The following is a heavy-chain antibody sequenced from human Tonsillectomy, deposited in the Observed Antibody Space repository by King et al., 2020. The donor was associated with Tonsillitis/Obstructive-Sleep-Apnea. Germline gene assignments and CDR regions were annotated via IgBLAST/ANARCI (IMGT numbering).Heavy chain of an antibody. CDR2: IDWDDDK. Sequence: VTLQESGPALVKPTQTLTLTCTLSGFSLSTSGMCVSWIRQPPGKALEWLARIDWDDDKYYSTSLKTRLTISKDTSKNQVVLTMTSMDPVDTATYYCARTVRGGTDYSLDYWGQGTLVTVSS. CDR3: ARTVRGGTDYSLDY. J-gene: IGHJ4*02. V-gene: IGHV2-70*11. CDR1: GFSLSTSGMC. D-gene: IGHD3-9*01.